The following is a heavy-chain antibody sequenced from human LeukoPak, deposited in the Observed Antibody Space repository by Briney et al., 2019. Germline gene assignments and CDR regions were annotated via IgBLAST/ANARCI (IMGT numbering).Heavy chain of an antibody. J-gene: IGHJ5*02. CDR2: ISAYNGNT. V-gene: IGHV1-18*01. D-gene: IGHD6-6*01. CDR1: GYTFTSYG. CDR3: ARALTLEYSSSGVDWFDP. Sequence: ASVKVSCKASGYTFTSYGISWVRQAPGQGLEWMGWISAYNGNTNYAQKLQGRVTMTTDTSTSTAYMELRSLRSDDTAVYYWARALTLEYSSSGVDWFDPWGQGTLVTVSS.